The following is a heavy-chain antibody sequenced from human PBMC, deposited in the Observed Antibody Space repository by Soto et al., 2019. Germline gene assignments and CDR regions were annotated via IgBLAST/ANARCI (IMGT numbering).Heavy chain of an antibody. D-gene: IGHD2-21*01. Sequence: SETLSLTCIVSGGSISSYYWSWIRQPPGKGLEWIGYIYYSGSTNYNPSLKSRVTISVDTSKNQFSLKLSSVTAADTAVYYCARETGAYYWFDPWGQGTLVTVSS. CDR3: ARETGAYYWFDP. J-gene: IGHJ5*02. CDR2: IYYSGST. V-gene: IGHV4-59*01. CDR1: GGSISSYY.